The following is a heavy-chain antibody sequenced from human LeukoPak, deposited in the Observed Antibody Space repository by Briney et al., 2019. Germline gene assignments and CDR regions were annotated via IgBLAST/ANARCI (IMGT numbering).Heavy chain of an antibody. V-gene: IGHV1-46*01. D-gene: IGHD2-15*01. Sequence: DSVKVSCKASGFTLTKYYMHWVRHAPGQGPEWMGAIHPDGGGTSYAPNFQGRVTMTRSTGAVFMELAGLTYDDTAVYYCVREGGGSCSGGSCFRFDPWGQGTLVTVSS. J-gene: IGHJ5*02. CDR3: VREGGGSCSGGSCFRFDP. CDR2: IHPDGGGT. CDR1: GFTLTKYY.